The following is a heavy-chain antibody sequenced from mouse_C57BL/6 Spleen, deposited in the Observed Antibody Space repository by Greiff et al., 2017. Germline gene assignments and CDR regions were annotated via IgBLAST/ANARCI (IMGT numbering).Heavy chain of an antibody. D-gene: IGHD2-4*01. CDR1: GFTFSSYA. CDR3: ASYDYDVRTAFAY. J-gene: IGHJ3*01. V-gene: IGHV5-4*01. Sequence: EVHLVESGGGLVKPGGSLKLSCAASGFTFSSYAMSWVRQTPEKRLEWVATISDGGSYTYYPDNVKGRFTISRDNAKNNLYLQMSHLKSEDTAMYYCASYDYDVRTAFAYWGQGTLVTVSA. CDR2: ISDGGSYT.